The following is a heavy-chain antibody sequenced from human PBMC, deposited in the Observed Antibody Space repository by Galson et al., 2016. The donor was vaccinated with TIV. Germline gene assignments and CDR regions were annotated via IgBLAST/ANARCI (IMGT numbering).Heavy chain of an antibody. CDR1: GHTFTSYD. Sequence: SVKVSCKASGHTFTSYDMNWVRQAPGQGLEWMGWMNPNSGNTGYTQKFQGRVTMTRDTSVSTAYMELTNLRSEDMAVYFCAQLVRKCGMTRCYGDHVDYWGQGTLVTVSS. V-gene: IGHV1-8*01. CDR2: MNPNSGNT. CDR3: AQLVRKCGMTRCYGDHVDY. D-gene: IGHD2-2*01. J-gene: IGHJ4*02.